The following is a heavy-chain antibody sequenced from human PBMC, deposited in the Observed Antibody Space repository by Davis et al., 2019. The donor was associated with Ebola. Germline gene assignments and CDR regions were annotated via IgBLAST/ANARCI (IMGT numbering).Heavy chain of an antibody. D-gene: IGHD5-24*01. CDR1: GASLNSHY. Sequence: SETLSLTCAVSGASLNSHYWSWIRQPPGKGLEWLGEVRLGGSLNLNPSLGSRLTISIDTSKNHVSLEVDSVTAADTAVYFCARARGRDDYNFQGAFDVWGEGTLVTVSS. CDR2: VRLGGSL. J-gene: IGHJ3*01. CDR3: ARARGRDDYNFQGAFDV. V-gene: IGHV4-34*01.